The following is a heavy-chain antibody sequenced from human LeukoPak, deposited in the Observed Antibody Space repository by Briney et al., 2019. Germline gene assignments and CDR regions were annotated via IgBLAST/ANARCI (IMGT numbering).Heavy chain of an antibody. J-gene: IGHJ4*02. V-gene: IGHV3-9*01. CDR1: GFSFDKHA. Sequence: GGSLRLSCAASGFSFDKHAMHWLRQGPGKGLEWVSGISWSSARIDYADSVRGRFAISRDNAKNSLFLEMNSLRPEDTALYYCAKGFYDTLAGYFDFWGQGMLVTVSS. CDR2: ISWSSARI. D-gene: IGHD3-9*01. CDR3: AKGFYDTLAGYFDF.